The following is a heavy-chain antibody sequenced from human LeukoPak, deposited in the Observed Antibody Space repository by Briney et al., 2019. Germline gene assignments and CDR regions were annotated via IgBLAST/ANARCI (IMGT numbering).Heavy chain of an antibody. CDR2: INSDGSTT. V-gene: IGHV3-74*01. Sequence: GGSLRLSCAASGFTFSNYWMHWVRQAPGKGLVWVSRINSDGSTTNYADSVKGRFTISRDNAKNSLYLQMNSLRAEDTAVYYCARGGRVGYQLLWGGPYYFDYWGQGTLVTVSS. CDR3: ARGGRVGYQLLWGGPYYFDY. CDR1: GFTFSNYW. J-gene: IGHJ4*02. D-gene: IGHD2-2*01.